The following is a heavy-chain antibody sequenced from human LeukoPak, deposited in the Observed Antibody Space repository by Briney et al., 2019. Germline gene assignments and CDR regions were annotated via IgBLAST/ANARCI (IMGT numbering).Heavy chain of an antibody. J-gene: IGHJ6*03. D-gene: IGHD6-13*01. CDR1: GGSISSYY. CDR3: ARESYSSSWPNYYYYMDV. CDR2: IFYTGST. V-gene: IGHV4-59*12. Sequence: SETLSLTCTVSGGSISSYYWSWIRQPPGKALEWIGNIFYTGSTYYSPSLKSRVTISVDTSKNQFSLKLSSVTAADTAVYYCARESYSSSWPNYYYYMDVWGKGTTVTVSS.